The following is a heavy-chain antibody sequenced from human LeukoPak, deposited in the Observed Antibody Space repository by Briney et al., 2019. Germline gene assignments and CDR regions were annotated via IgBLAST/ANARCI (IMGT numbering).Heavy chain of an antibody. V-gene: IGHV4-59*08. CDR2: ISYTGST. D-gene: IGHD3-9*01. J-gene: IGHJ3*02. CDR3: ARARYVNSFYAFDI. CDR1: GVSITSYY. Sequence: PSETLSLTCNVSGVSITSYYWTWIRQPPGKGLDFIGYISYTGSTNYSPSLKSRVTISLDTSKNQFSLKLTSVTAADTAVYYCARARYVNSFYAFDIWGQGTLVTVSS.